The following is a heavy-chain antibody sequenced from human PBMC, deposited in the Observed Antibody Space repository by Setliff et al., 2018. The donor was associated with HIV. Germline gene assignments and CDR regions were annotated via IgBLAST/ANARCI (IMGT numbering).Heavy chain of an antibody. CDR2: IRNKKNGGTT. V-gene: IGHV3-15*01. CDR1: GFTFSNAW. CDR3: TTDLGSGRFSWNNN. D-gene: IGHD1-26*01. J-gene: IGHJ4*02. Sequence: PWGSLRLSCAAAGFTFSNAWMTWVRQAPGRGLEWVARIRNKKNGGTTYYAAPVEGRFTISRDDSKNTLSLQMNSLKTEDTAIYYCTTDLGSGRFSWNNNWGQGTLVTVSS.